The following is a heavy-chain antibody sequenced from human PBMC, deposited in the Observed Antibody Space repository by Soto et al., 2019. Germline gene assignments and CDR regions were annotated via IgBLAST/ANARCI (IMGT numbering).Heavy chain of an antibody. Sequence: GGSLRLSCAASGFIFSPYGIHWVRQAPGKGLEWVALIRNDGSDKYYAESVTGRFTISRDNSKSTVYLQMNSLRAEDTALYFCARAPRMAPFDIWGQGTMVTVS. J-gene: IGHJ3*02. CDR2: IRNDGSDK. V-gene: IGHV3-33*01. CDR1: GFIFSPYG. CDR3: ARAPRMAPFDI.